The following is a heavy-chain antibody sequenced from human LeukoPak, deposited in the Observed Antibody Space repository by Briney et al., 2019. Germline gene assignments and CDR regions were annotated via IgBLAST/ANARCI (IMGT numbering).Heavy chain of an antibody. CDR2: ISSSSSTI. V-gene: IGHV3-48*04. D-gene: IGHD6-19*01. J-gene: IGHJ3*02. Sequence: GGSLRLSCAASGFTFSSYSMNWVRQAPGKGLEWVSYISSSSSTIYYADSVKGRFTISRDNAKNSLYLQMNSLRAEDTAVYYCARPRNRYSSATDAFDIWGQGTMVTVSS. CDR1: GFTFSSYS. CDR3: ARPRNRYSSATDAFDI.